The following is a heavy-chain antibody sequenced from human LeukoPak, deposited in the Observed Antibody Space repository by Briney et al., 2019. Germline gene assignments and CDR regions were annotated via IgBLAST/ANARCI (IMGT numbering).Heavy chain of an antibody. CDR2: ISYDGSNK. V-gene: IGHV3-30-3*02. D-gene: IGHD6-19*01. CDR1: GFTFSGYP. CDR3: AKDLYGSDWYNYFDP. Sequence: GKSLRLSCAASGFTFSGYPIHWVRQAPGKGLEWVAVISYDGSNKYYADSVKGRFTISRDNSKNTLYLQMNSLRAEDTAVYYCAKDLYGSDWYNYFDPWGQGALVTVSS. J-gene: IGHJ5*02.